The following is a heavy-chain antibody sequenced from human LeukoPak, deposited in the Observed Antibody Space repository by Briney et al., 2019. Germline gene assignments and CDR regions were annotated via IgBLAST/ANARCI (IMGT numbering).Heavy chain of an antibody. D-gene: IGHD3-22*01. J-gene: IGHJ4*02. CDR3: ARLHSSGYYYLTYYFDY. V-gene: IGHV3-66*04. CDR2: IYSGGST. Sequence: GGSLRLSCAASGFTVSSNYMSWVRQAPGKGLEWVSVIYSGGSTYYADSVKGRFTISRDNSKNTLYLQMNSLRAEDTALYYCARLHSSGYYYLTYYFDYWGQGTLVTVSS. CDR1: GFTVSSNY.